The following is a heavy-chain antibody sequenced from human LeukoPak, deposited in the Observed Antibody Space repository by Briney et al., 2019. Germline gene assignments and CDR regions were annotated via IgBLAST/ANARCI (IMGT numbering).Heavy chain of an antibody. CDR2: INPKNGDT. D-gene: IGHD3-10*01. CDR1: GYTFTGYY. Sequence: ASVKVSCKASGYTFTGYYMHWVRQAPGQGLEWVGLINPKNGDTKYAQKFPGRDTMTRDTSIRTAYMELSRLRSDDTAVYYCARDSRVTNGDYWGQGTLVTVSS. J-gene: IGHJ4*02. V-gene: IGHV1-2*02. CDR3: ARDSRVTNGDY.